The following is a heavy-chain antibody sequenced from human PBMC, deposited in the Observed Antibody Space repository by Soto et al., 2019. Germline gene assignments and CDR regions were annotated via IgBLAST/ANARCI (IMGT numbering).Heavy chain of an antibody. CDR3: AKIGDSSYVSLPLVLLDH. CDR1: GFTFSSYA. CDR2: IPGSSTST. J-gene: IGHJ4*02. Sequence: EVQLLESGGGLVQPGGSLRLSCAASGFTFSSYAMSWVRQSPGKGLEWVSAIPGSSTSTYYAGSVKGRFTISRDNSKNKLYLQMNSLRVEDTAVYYCAKIGDSSYVSLPLVLLDHWGQGALVTVAS. D-gene: IGHD2-15*01. V-gene: IGHV3-23*01.